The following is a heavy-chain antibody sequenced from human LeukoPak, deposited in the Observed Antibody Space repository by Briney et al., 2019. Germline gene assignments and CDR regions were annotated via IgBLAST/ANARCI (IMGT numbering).Heavy chain of an antibody. CDR1: GFTFSFHG. Sequence: GGTLRLSCAASGFTFSFHGMNWVRQAPGKGLEWVSGIRTDGVTTYYADSVKGRFTISRDNSKSTLYLQMSSLGAEDTAVYFCAKDDAWGRYQDWGQGTLVTVSS. J-gene: IGHJ1*01. CDR3: AKDDAWGRYQD. D-gene: IGHD3-16*01. V-gene: IGHV3-23*01. CDR2: IRTDGVTT.